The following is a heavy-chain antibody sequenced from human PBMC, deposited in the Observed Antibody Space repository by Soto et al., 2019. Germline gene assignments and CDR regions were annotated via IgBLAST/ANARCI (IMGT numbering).Heavy chain of an antibody. CDR1: GGSFSGYY. CDR3: ARGQKGGSPYYYYYYGMDV. J-gene: IGHJ6*02. D-gene: IGHD2-15*01. CDR2: INHSGST. V-gene: IGHV4-34*01. Sequence: NPSETLSLTCAVYGGSFSGYYWSWIRQPPGKGLEWIGEINHSGSTNYNPSLKSRVTISVDTSKNQFSLKLSSVTAADTAVYYCARGQKGGSPYYYYYYGMDVWGQGTTVTVSS.